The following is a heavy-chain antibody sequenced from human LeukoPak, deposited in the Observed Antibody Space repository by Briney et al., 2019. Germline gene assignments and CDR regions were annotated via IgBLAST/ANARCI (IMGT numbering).Heavy chain of an antibody. Sequence: ASETLSLTCAVSGGSISSGGYSWSWIRQPPGKGLEWIGYIYHSGSTYYNPSLKSRVTISVDRSKNQFSLKLSSVTAADTAVYYCARVSGRGYLDYWGQGTLVTVSS. CDR3: ARVSGRGYLDY. J-gene: IGHJ4*02. V-gene: IGHV4-30-2*01. CDR1: GGSISSGGYS. CDR2: IYHSGST.